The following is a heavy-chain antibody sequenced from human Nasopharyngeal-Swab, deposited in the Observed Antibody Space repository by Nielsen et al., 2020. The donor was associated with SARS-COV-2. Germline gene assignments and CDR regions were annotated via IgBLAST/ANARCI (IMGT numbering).Heavy chain of an antibody. CDR3: AREETLLYSSSWRGYYFDY. J-gene: IGHJ4*02. V-gene: IGHV6-1*01. D-gene: IGHD6-13*01. Sequence: SQTLSLTCAISVDSLPRNTAAWNSIRQSPSRVLEWLARTYSRSKCYLDYAVSVKSRIIINPYTSKNQFSLQVNSVTPEDTAVYYCAREETLLYSSSWRGYYFDYWGQGTLVTVSS. CDR2: TYSRSKCYL. CDR1: VDSLPRNTAA.